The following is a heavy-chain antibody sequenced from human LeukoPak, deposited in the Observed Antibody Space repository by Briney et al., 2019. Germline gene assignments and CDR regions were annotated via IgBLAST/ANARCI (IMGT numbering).Heavy chain of an antibody. CDR3: ARVVAGTWDAFDI. D-gene: IGHD6-19*01. CDR1: GGTFSSYA. J-gene: IGHJ3*02. CDR2: IIPILGIA. Sequence: ASVRVSCKASGGTFSSYAISWVRQAPGQGLEWMGRIIPILGIANYAQKFQGRVTITADKSTSTAYMELSSLRSEDTAVYYCARVVAGTWDAFDIWGQGTMVTVSS. V-gene: IGHV1-69*04.